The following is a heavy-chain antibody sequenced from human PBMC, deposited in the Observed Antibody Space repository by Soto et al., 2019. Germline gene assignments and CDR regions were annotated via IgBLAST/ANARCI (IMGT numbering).Heavy chain of an antibody. Sequence: GGSLRLSCAASGFTFSSYAMSWVRQAPGKGLEWVSAISGSGGSTYYADSVKGRFTISRDNSKNTLYLQMNSLRAEDTAVYYCAKGPLGVVIPEYFQHWGQGTLVTVSS. CDR2: ISGSGGST. D-gene: IGHD2-15*01. CDR1: GFTFSSYA. J-gene: IGHJ1*01. CDR3: AKGPLGVVIPEYFQH. V-gene: IGHV3-23*01.